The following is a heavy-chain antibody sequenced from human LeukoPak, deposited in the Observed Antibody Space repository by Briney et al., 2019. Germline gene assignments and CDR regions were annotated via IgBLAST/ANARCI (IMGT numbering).Heavy chain of an antibody. CDR2: ISHSGST. Sequence: SETLSLTCAVYGGSFNIYYWGWIRQPPGKGLEWIGEISHSGSTNHNPSLKSRVTISVDTSKNRFSLKLSSVTAADTAVYYCAEGVGVTALDYWGQGTLVTVSS. J-gene: IGHJ4*02. CDR1: GGSFNIYY. CDR3: AEGVGVTALDY. D-gene: IGHD1-26*01. V-gene: IGHV4-34*01.